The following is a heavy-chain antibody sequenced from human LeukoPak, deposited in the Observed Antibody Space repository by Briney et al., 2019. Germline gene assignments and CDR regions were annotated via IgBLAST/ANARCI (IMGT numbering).Heavy chain of an antibody. CDR2: IIPIFGTA. D-gene: IGHD2-2*01. CDR3: ARFEGGYCSSTSCLDAFDI. Sequence: ASVKVSCKASGGTFSSYAISWVRQAPGQGLEWMGGIIPIFGTANYAQKFQGRVTITTDESPSTAYMELSSLRSEDTAVYYCARFEGGYCSSTSCLDAFDIWGQGTMVTVSS. CDR1: GGTFSSYA. J-gene: IGHJ3*02. V-gene: IGHV1-69*05.